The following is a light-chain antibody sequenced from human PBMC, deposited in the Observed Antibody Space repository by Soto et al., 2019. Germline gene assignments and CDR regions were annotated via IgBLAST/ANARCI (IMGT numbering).Light chain of an antibody. Sequence: QSVLTQPPSASGSPGQSVTISCTGTSSDVGGYNYVSWYQQRPGKAPKLIIYEVTKRPSGVPDRFSGSKSGTSASLAISGLQSEDEADYYCAAWDDSLNADWVFGGGTKLTVL. J-gene: IGLJ3*02. CDR1: SSDVGGYNY. CDR2: EVT. V-gene: IGLV2-8*01. CDR3: AAWDDSLNADWV.